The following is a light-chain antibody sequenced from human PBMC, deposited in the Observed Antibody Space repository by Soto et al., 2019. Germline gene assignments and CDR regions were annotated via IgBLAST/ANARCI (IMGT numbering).Light chain of an antibody. CDR1: QGISKY. V-gene: IGKV1-27*01. Sequence: DIQMTQSPSSLSASVGDRVTITCRASQGISKYLAWYQQKPGKVPKLLIYVASTLQSGVSSRFSGSGSGTDFSLTISSLQPEDVANYYCQKYDSAPLTFGGGTKVEIK. CDR2: VAS. CDR3: QKYDSAPLT. J-gene: IGKJ4*01.